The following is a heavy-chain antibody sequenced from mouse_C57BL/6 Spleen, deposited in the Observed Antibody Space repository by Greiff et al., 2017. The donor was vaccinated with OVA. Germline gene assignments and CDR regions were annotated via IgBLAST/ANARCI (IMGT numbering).Heavy chain of an antibody. D-gene: IGHD3-2*01. CDR3: TRGQLGAYVGILAY. V-gene: IGHV5-9-1*02. J-gene: IGHJ3*01. CDR1: GFTFSSYA. Sequence: DVMLVESGEGLVKPGGSLKLSCAASGFTFSSYAMSWVRQTPEKRLEWVAYISSGGDYIYYADTVTGRFTISRDNARNTLYLQMSSLKSEDTAMYYCTRGQLGAYVGILAYWGQGTLVTVSA. CDR2: ISSGGDYI.